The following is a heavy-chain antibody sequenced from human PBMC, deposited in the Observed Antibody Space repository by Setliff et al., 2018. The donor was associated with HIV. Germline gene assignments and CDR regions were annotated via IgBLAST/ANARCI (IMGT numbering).Heavy chain of an antibody. Sequence: ASVMVSCKASGYTFTSYDINWVRQATGQGLEWMGWMSPNSGNTGYAQKFQGRVTMTRNTSISTAYMELSSLRSEDTAVYYCARGLTYYNFWSGYRSNWFDPWGQGTLVTVSS. CDR3: ARGLTYYNFWSGYRSNWFDP. CDR1: GYTFTSYD. J-gene: IGHJ5*02. CDR2: MSPNSGNT. D-gene: IGHD3-3*01. V-gene: IGHV1-8*02.